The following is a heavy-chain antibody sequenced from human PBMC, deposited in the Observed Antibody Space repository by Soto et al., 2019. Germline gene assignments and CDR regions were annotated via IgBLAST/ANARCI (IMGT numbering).Heavy chain of an antibody. CDR1: GGTFSSYA. J-gene: IGHJ4*02. V-gene: IGHV1-69*01. D-gene: IGHD3-22*01. Sequence: QVQLVQSGAEVKKPGSSVKVSCKASGGTFSSYAISWVRQAPGQGLEWMGGIIPIFGTANYAQKFQGRVTITADESTSTAYMELSSLRSEDTAVYYCATEESPYDSSGYYYYFDYWGQGTLVTVSS. CDR2: IIPIFGTA. CDR3: ATEESPYDSSGYYYYFDY.